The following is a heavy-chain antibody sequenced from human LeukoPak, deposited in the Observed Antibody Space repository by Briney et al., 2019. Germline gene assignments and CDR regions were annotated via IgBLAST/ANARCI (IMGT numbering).Heavy chain of an antibody. Sequence: PSETLSLTCTVSGGSISSSSYYWGWIRQPPGKGLEWIGSIYYSGSTYYNPSLKSRVTISVDTSKNQFSLKLSSVTAANTAVYYCAMLSSSWYPRGDYWGQGTLVTVSS. D-gene: IGHD6-13*01. J-gene: IGHJ4*02. CDR3: AMLSSSWYPRGDY. V-gene: IGHV4-39*01. CDR2: IYYSGST. CDR1: GGSISSSSYY.